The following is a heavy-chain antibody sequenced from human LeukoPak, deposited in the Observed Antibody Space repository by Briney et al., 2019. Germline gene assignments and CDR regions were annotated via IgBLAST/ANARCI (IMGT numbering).Heavy chain of an antibody. V-gene: IGHV4-39*01. CDR3: ARQVGYCSGGSCYSNY. CDR2: IYYSGIT. D-gene: IGHD2-15*01. CDR1: GGSISSSSYY. J-gene: IGHJ4*02. Sequence: SETLSLTCTVSGGSISSSSYYWAWIPQPPGKGLQWIGSIYYSGITYYNPSVKSRVTISVDTSKNQFSLKLSSVTAEDTAVYYCARQVGYCSGGSCYSNYWGQGTLVTVSS.